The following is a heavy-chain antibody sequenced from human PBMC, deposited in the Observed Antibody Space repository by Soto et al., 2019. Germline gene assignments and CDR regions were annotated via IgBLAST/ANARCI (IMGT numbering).Heavy chain of an antibody. CDR3: VREGSAWSRGY. CDR1: GGSISSGGYY. Sequence: PSETLSLTCTVSGGSISSGGYYWSWIRQHPGTGLEWIGHISYSGSTYYNTSLKSRVTISVDTSRNQFSLIVNSLRVADTAVYYCVREGSAWSRGYWGQGTLVTVSS. CDR2: ISYSGST. J-gene: IGHJ4*02. D-gene: IGHD6-19*01. V-gene: IGHV4-31*03.